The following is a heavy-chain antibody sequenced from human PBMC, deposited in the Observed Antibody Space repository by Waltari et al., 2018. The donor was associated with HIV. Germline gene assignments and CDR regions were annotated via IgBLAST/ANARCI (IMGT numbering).Heavy chain of an antibody. CDR2: IYYSGST. V-gene: IGHV4-31*03. J-gene: IGHJ6*02. D-gene: IGHD3-9*01. Sequence: QVQLQESGPGLVKPSQTLSLTCTVSGGSISSGGYYWSWIRQHPGKGLEWIGYIYYSGSTYYNPSLKSRVTISVDTSKNQFSLKLSSVTAADTAVYYCARDRTIFTHYGMDVWGQGTTVTVSS. CDR1: GGSISSGGYY. CDR3: ARDRTIFTHYGMDV.